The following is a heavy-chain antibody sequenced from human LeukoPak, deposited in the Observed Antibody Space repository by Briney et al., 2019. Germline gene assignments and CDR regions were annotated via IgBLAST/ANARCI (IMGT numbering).Heavy chain of an antibody. CDR2: INTDGTST. V-gene: IGHV3-74*01. Sequence: GSLRLSCAASSFSFNSYWMLWVRQAPGKGLVWVSRINTDGTSTTYADSVEGRFTISRDNAKNTLYLQMSSLRAEDTAVYYCARVGGSYSIDYWGQGTLVTVSS. CDR3: ARVGGSYSIDY. J-gene: IGHJ4*02. D-gene: IGHD1-26*01. CDR1: SFSFNSYW.